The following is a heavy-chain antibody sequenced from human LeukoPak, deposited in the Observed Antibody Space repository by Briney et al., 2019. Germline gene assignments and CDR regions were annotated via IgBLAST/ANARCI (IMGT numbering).Heavy chain of an antibody. D-gene: IGHD6-13*01. CDR2: ISSSSRYI. CDR1: RFTFSSYT. J-gene: IGHJ4*02. V-gene: IGHV3-21*01. CDR3: ARAGPSSSWHQFDY. Sequence: PGGSLRLSCAASRFTFSSYTMNWVRQAPGKGLEWVSSISSSSRYIYYTDSVKGRFTISRDNAKNSLYLQMNSLRAEDTAVYYCARAGPSSSWHQFDYWGQGTLVTVPS.